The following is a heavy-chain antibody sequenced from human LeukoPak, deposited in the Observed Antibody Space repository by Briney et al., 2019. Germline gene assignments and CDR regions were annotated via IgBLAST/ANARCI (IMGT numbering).Heavy chain of an antibody. V-gene: IGHV1-2*02. CDR2: INPNSGGT. Sequence: GASQKVSCKASGYTFTGYYMHWVRQAPGQGLEWMGWINPNSGGTNYAQKFQGRVTMTRGTSISTAYMELSRLRSDDTAVYYCARDASSSWDGWFDPWGQGTLVTVSS. D-gene: IGHD6-13*01. CDR3: ARDASSSWDGWFDP. J-gene: IGHJ5*02. CDR1: GYTFTGYY.